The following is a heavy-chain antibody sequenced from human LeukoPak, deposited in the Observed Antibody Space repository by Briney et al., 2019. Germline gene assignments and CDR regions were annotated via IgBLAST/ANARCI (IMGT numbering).Heavy chain of an antibody. D-gene: IGHD2-15*01. J-gene: IGHJ4*02. V-gene: IGHV5-51*01. CDR2: IYPGDSDT. CDR1: GYSFTSYW. Sequence: GESLKISCQGSGYSFTSYWIGWVRQMPGKGLEWMGIIYPGDSDTRYSPSFQGQVTISADKSISTAYLQWSSLKASDTDTYYCARARYCSGGSCYAEYWGQGTLVSVSS. CDR3: ARARYCSGGSCYAEY.